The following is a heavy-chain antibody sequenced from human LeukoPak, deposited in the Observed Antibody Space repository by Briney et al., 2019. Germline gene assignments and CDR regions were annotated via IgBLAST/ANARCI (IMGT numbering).Heavy chain of an antibody. D-gene: IGHD2-2*01. J-gene: IGHJ4*02. V-gene: IGHV1-18*01. CDR2: ISAYNGDT. CDR3: ARALGYCSSTSCNTFDY. Sequence: ASVKVSCKASGYTFTSYGISWVRQAPGQGLEWMGWISAYNGDTNYAQKLQGRVTMTTDTSTSTAYMELRSLRSDDTAVYYCARALGYCSSTSCNTFDYWGQGTLVTVSS. CDR1: GYTFTSYG.